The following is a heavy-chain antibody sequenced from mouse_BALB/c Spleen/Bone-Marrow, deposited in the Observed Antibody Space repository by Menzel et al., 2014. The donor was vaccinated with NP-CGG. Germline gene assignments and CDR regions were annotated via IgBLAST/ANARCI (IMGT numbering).Heavy chain of an antibody. CDR1: GYAFTNYL. D-gene: IGHD2-10*01. J-gene: IGHJ2*01. CDR2: INPGSGGT. CDR3: ARVAYYGNYFDY. V-gene: IGHV1-54*03. Sequence: LVESGAELVRPGTSVKVSCKASGYAFTNYLIEWVKQRPGQGLEWIGVINPGSGGTNYNEKFKGKATLTADKSSSTAYMQLSSLTSDDSAVYCCARVAYYGNYFDYWGQGTTLTGSS.